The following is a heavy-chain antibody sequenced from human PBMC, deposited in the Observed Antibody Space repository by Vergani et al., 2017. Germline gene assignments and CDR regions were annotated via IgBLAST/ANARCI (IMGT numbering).Heavy chain of an antibody. CDR1: GGSISSYY. D-gene: IGHD2-21*02. CDR2: INHSGST. CDR3: ARDGAYCGGDCYSSSYYYYGMDV. J-gene: IGHJ6*02. Sequence: QVQLQESGPGLVKPSETLSLTCTVSGGSISSYYWSWIRQPPGKGLEWIGEINHSGSTNYNPSLKSRVTISVDTSKNQFSLKLSAVTAADTAVYYCARDGAYCGGDCYSSSYYYYGMDVWGQGTTVTVSS. V-gene: IGHV4-59*12.